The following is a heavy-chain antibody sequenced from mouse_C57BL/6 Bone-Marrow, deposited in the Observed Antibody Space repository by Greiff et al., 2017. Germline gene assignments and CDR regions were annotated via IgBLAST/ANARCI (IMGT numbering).Heavy chain of an antibody. CDR2: IDPENGDT. CDR1: GFNIKDDY. CDR3: TTGGYYAMDY. D-gene: IGHD1-1*02. Sequence: EVKLQESGAELVRPGASVKLSCTASGFNIKDDYMHWVKQMPEQGLEWIGWIDPENGDTEYASKFQGKATITADTSSNTAYLQLSSLTSEDTAVYYCTTGGYYAMDYWGQGTSVTVSS. V-gene: IGHV14-4*01. J-gene: IGHJ4*01.